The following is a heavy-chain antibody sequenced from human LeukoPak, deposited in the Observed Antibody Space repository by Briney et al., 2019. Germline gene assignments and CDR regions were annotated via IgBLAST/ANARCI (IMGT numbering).Heavy chain of an antibody. Sequence: PSETLSLTCTVSGGSISSYYWSWIRQPPGKGLEWIGYIYYSGSTNYNPSLKSRVTISVDTSKNQFSLRLSSVTAADTAVYYCARHYGRHYSPMLRVDYWGQGTLVTVSS. CDR3: ARHYGRHYSPMLRVDY. J-gene: IGHJ4*02. CDR1: GGSISSYY. CDR2: IYYSGST. V-gene: IGHV4-59*08. D-gene: IGHD3-10*01.